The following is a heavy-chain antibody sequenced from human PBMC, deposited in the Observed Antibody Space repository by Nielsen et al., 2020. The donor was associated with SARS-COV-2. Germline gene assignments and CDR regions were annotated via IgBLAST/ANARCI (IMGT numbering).Heavy chain of an antibody. J-gene: IGHJ5*02. Sequence: ASVKVSCKASGYTFAGYYLHWVRRVPGQGLEWMGWINPTSGDPHYAQKFQGRVTMSRDTSISTAYMEMDRLTFDDTAVYYCARDRGSSWSNHFDPWGQGTLVTVSS. D-gene: IGHD6-13*01. CDR2: INPTSGDP. V-gene: IGHV1-2*02. CDR1: GYTFAGYY. CDR3: ARDRGSSWSNHFDP.